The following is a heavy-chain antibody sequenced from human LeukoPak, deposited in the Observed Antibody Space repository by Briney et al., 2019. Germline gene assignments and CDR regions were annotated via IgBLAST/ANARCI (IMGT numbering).Heavy chain of an antibody. CDR2: IYYSGST. Sequence: PSETLSLTCTVSGGSISTYYWSWIRQPPGKGLEWIGYIYYSGSTNHNPSLKSRVTISVDTSKNQFSLKLNSVTAADTAVYYCARGGNCSGGSCYSDRGWFDPWGQGTLVTVSS. CDR1: GGSISTYY. V-gene: IGHV4-59*01. D-gene: IGHD2-15*01. CDR3: ARGGNCSGGSCYSDRGWFDP. J-gene: IGHJ5*02.